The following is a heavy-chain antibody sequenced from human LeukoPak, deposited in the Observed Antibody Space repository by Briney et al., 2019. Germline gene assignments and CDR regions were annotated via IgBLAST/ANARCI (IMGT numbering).Heavy chain of an antibody. V-gene: IGHV4-61*02. Sequence: PSQTLSLTCTVSGGSISSGSYYWSWIRQPAGKGLEWIGRIYTSGSTNYNPSLKSRVTMSVDTSKNQFSLKLSSVTAADTAVYYCARIYDFWSGYYYMDVWGKGTTVTVSS. CDR1: GGSISSGSYY. CDR2: IYTSGST. D-gene: IGHD3-3*01. CDR3: ARIYDFWSGYYYMDV. J-gene: IGHJ6*03.